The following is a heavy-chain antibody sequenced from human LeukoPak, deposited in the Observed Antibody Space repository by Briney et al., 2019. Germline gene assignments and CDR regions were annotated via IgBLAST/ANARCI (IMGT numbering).Heavy chain of an antibody. D-gene: IGHD2-15*01. CDR3: TTGVMVVAATAFDY. V-gene: IGHV3-15*01. CDR2: IKSKTDGGTT. CDR1: GLTSSPAW. J-gene: IGHJ4*02. Sequence: GGSLRLSCAASGLTSSPAWMNWVRQAPGKGLEWVGRIKSKTDGGTTDYAAPVKGRFTISRDDSKNTLYLQMNSLKTEDTAVYYCTTGVMVVAATAFDYWGQGTLVTVSS.